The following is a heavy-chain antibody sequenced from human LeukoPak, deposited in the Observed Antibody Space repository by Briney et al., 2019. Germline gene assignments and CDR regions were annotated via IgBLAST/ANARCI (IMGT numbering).Heavy chain of an antibody. CDR1: GGSISSGGYY. V-gene: IGHV4-30-2*01. CDR3: ARDVLSYDILTGLWASYFDY. CDR2: IYHSGST. D-gene: IGHD3-9*01. Sequence: SQTLSLTCTVSGGSISSGGYYWSWIRQPPGKGLEWIGYIYHSGSTYYNPSLKSRVTISVDRSKNQFSLKLSSVTAADTAVYYCARDVLSYDILTGLWASYFDYWGQGTLVTVSS. J-gene: IGHJ4*02.